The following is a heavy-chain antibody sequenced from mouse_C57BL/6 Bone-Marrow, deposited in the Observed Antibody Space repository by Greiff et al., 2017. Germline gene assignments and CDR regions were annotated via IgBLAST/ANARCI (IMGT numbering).Heavy chain of an antibody. CDR1: GYTFTDYE. Sequence: QESGAELVRPGASVTLSCKASGYTFTDYEMHWVKQTPVHGLEWIGAIDPETGGTAYNQKFKGKAILTADKSSSTAYMELRSLTSEDSAVYYCTRVTSGYWGQGTTLTVSS. J-gene: IGHJ2*01. D-gene: IGHD2-12*01. CDR3: TRVTSGY. V-gene: IGHV1-15*01. CDR2: IDPETGGT.